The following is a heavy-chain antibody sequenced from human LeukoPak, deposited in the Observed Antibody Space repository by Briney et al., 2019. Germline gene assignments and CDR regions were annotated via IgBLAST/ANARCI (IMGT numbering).Heavy chain of an antibody. CDR2: VNQDGSEK. J-gene: IGHJ4*02. V-gene: IGHV3-7*03. Sequence: GGSLRLSCVASGLTFSNFWMTWVRQAPGEGLEWVASVNQDGSEKYYVDSVKGRFIISRDNAKSSLYLQMDSLRAEDTAIYYCAKDGDWRPAADWGQGTLVTVSS. CDR1: GLTFSNFW. D-gene: IGHD2-2*01. CDR3: AKDGDWRPAAD.